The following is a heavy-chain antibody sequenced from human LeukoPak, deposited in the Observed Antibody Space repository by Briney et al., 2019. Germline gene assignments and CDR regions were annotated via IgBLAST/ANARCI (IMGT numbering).Heavy chain of an antibody. V-gene: IGHV1-8*01. CDR3: ARKVTAIRGDWFDP. Sequence: GASVKVSCKASGYTFTSYDITWVRQATGQGLEWMGWMNPNSGNTGYAQKFQGRVTMTRNTSISTAYMELSSLRSEDTAVYYCARKVTAIRGDWFDPWGQGTLVTVSS. J-gene: IGHJ5*02. CDR2: MNPNSGNT. CDR1: GYTFTSYD. D-gene: IGHD2-21*02.